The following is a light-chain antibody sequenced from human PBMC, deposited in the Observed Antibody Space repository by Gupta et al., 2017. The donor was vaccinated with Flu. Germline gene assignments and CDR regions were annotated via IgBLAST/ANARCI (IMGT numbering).Light chain of an antibody. V-gene: IGKV3-11*01. Sequence: DIVLTQSTATLSLSPGERATLSCRASQSVRNYLAWYQHKPGQAPRLLIYDASNRATGIPARFSGSGSGTDFTLTISSLEPEDFAVYYCQQRSNWPPTFGQGTKVEIK. CDR2: DAS. J-gene: IGKJ1*01. CDR3: QQRSNWPPT. CDR1: QSVRNY.